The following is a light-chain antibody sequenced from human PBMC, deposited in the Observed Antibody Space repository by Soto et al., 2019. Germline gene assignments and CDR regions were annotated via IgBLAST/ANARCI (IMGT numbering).Light chain of an antibody. Sequence: QSVLTQPPSVSAAPGQKVTISCSGSSSNIGNNYVSWYQQLPGTDPKLLIYDNNKRPSGIPDRFSGSKSGTSATLAITGLQAGDEAGYYCGTWDSSLSAAVFGGGTQLTVL. J-gene: IGLJ7*01. CDR1: SSNIGNNY. CDR3: GTWDSSLSAAV. V-gene: IGLV1-51*01. CDR2: DNN.